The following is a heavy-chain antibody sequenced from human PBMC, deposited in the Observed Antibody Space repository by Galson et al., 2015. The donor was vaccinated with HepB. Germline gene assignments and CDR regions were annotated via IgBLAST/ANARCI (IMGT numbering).Heavy chain of an antibody. Sequence: SLRLSCAASGLAFHNYAMHWVRQAPGKGLEWVAGIWYDGSEKYYADSVKRRFTISRDNSKNILFLDMNSLRVEDTAIYYCAKGESDKDSEHPDDWGQGTLVTVSS. CDR2: IWYDGSEK. D-gene: IGHD1-26*01. CDR3: AKGESDKDSEHPDD. CDR1: GLAFHNYA. J-gene: IGHJ4*02. V-gene: IGHV3-33*03.